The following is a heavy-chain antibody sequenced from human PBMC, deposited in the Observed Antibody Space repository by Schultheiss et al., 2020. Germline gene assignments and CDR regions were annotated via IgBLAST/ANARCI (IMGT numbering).Heavy chain of an antibody. Sequence: ASVKVSCKASGYTFTSYGISWVRQAPGQGLEWMGWISAYIGNTNYAQKLQGRVTMTTDTSTSTAYMELSSLRSEDTAVYYCARGGRWELRGSWFDPWGQGTLVNVSS. V-gene: IGHV1-18*01. CDR2: ISAYIGNT. CDR3: ARGGRWELRGSWFDP. D-gene: IGHD1-26*01. J-gene: IGHJ5*02. CDR1: GYTFTSYG.